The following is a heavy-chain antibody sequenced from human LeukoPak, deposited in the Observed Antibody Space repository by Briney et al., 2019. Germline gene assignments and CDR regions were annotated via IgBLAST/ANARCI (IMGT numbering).Heavy chain of an antibody. CDR2: FDPEDGET. V-gene: IGHV1-24*01. CDR1: GYTLTELS. CDR3: ATYMTSPDPNFDY. D-gene: IGHD2-2*01. Sequence: ASVKVSCKVSGYTLTELSMHWVRQAPGKGLEWMGGFDPEDGETIYAQKFQGRVTMTEDTSTDTAYMELRSLRSEDTAVYYCATYMTSPDPNFDYWGQGTLVTVSS. J-gene: IGHJ4*02.